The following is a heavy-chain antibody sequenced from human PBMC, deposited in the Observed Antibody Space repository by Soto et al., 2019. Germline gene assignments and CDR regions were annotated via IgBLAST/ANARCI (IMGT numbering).Heavy chain of an antibody. CDR3: ARFDSSGWYPNWFDP. CDR1: VGSSSSSSYY. CDR2: IYYSGST. D-gene: IGHD6-19*01. V-gene: IGHV4-39*01. Sequence: PSETLSLTCTVSVGSSSSSSYYWFWIRQPPGKGLEWIGSIYYSGSTYYNPSLKSRVTISVDTSKNQFSLKLSSVTAADTAVYYCARFDSSGWYPNWFDPWGQGTLVTVS. J-gene: IGHJ5*02.